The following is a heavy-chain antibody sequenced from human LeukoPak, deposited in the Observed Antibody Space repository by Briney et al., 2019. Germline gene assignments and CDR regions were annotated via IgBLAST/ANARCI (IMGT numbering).Heavy chain of an antibody. V-gene: IGHV3-11*05. D-gene: IGHD3/OR15-3a*01. CDR2: ISSSSSYT. Sequence: GGSLRLSCAASGFTFSDYYMSWIRQAPGKGLEWVSYISSSSSYTKNADAVKGRFTISRDNAKKSVYLQMNSLRAEDTAVYYCGRGQWTSDYWGQGTLVTVSS. CDR3: GRGQWTSDY. J-gene: IGHJ4*02. CDR1: GFTFSDYY.